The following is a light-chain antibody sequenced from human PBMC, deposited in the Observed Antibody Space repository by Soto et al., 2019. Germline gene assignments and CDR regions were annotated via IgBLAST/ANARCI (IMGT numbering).Light chain of an antibody. J-gene: IGLJ1*01. CDR1: SSNIGANY. Sequence: QSVLTQPPSASGTPGQRVTISCSGGSSNIGANYVYWYQLLPGTAPKLLIYSTNQRPSGVPDRFSGSKSGTSASLAISGLRSEDEGEYYCSSYTTRTTLYVFGTGTKVTVL. CDR3: SSYTTRTTLYV. CDR2: STN. V-gene: IGLV1-47*02.